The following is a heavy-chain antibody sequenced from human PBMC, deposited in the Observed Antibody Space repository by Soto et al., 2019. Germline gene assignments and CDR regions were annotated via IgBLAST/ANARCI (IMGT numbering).Heavy chain of an antibody. D-gene: IGHD4-17*01. CDR3: ARGRDFGYHPPRYFDL. CDR1: SGSFSGYY. J-gene: IGHJ2*01. V-gene: IGHV4-34*01. CDR2: INNNGNT. Sequence: QVQLQQWGAGLLKPSETLSLTCAVYSGSFSGYYWSWIRQPPGKGLEWIGEINNNGNTNSNSSLRSRVTISVDTSKNQFSLKLTSATAADTAVYYCARGRDFGYHPPRYFDLWGRGTLVTVSS.